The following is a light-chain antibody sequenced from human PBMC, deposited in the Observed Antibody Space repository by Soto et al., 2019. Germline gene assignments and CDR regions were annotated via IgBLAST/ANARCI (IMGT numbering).Light chain of an antibody. CDR1: SSDVGAYNY. Sequence: QSVLTQPASVSGSPGQSITISCTGTSSDVGAYNYDSWYQQYPGEAPKVIIYDVSHRPAGVSNRFSGSKSGNTASLTISGLQTQDEADYYCSSYTSATTYVFGTGTRSPS. CDR2: DVS. J-gene: IGLJ1*01. CDR3: SSYTSATTYV. V-gene: IGLV2-14*01.